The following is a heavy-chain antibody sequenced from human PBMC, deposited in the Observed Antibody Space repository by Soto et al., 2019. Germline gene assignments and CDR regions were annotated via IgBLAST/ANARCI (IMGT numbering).Heavy chain of an antibody. D-gene: IGHD3-3*01. CDR1: GFTFSSYW. J-gene: IGHJ6*02. Sequence: PGGSLRLSCAASGFTFSSYWMHWVRQAPGKGLVWVSRINTDGSTTNYADSVKGRFTISRDNAKNTLYLQMNSLRAEDMAVYYCARAGYYDFWSGHHYGMDGWGPGTTVTVSS. CDR3: ARAGYYDFWSGHHYGMDG. V-gene: IGHV3-74*01. CDR2: INTDGSTT.